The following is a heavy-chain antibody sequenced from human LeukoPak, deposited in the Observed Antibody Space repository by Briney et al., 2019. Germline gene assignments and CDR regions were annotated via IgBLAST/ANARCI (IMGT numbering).Heavy chain of an antibody. CDR3: ERPRGSYYGYFDY. J-gene: IGHJ4*02. CDR1: GFTLSSYA. Sequence: GGSLRLAWAPSGFTLSSYAMHWVRQAPGKGLGWVEVILFDGSNKYYADSVKGRFTNSKDNSKTTLYLQMNSLRAEDTAVYYCERPRGSYYGYFDYWSQGTLVTVSS. D-gene: IGHD1-26*01. V-gene: IGHV3-30-3*01. CDR2: ILFDGSNK.